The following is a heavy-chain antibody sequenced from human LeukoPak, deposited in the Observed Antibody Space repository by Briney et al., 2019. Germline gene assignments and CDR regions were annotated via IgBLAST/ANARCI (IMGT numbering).Heavy chain of an antibody. CDR2: IWYGGSNK. V-gene: IGHV3-33*01. J-gene: IGHJ5*02. CDR1: GFTFSSYG. D-gene: IGHD5-18*01. CDR3: ARGGYSYGYSDWFDP. Sequence: GGSLRLSCAASGFTFSSYGMHWVRQAPGKGLEWVAVIWYGGSNKYYADSVKGRFTISRDNSKNTLYLQMNSLRAEDTAVYYCARGGYSYGYSDWFDPWGQGTLVTVSS.